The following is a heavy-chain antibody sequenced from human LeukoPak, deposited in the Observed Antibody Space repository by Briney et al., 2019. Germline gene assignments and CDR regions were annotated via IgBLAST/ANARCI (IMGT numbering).Heavy chain of an antibody. D-gene: IGHD1-26*01. CDR1: GFTFSDYY. V-gene: IGHV3-49*03. Sequence: GGSLRLSCAASGFTFSDYYMSWIRQAPGKGLEWVAFIRSKAYGGTTEYAASVKGRFTISRDDSKSIAYLQMNSLKTEDTAVYYCTRAPWDSWGQGNLVSVSS. CDR3: TRAPWDS. J-gene: IGHJ5*02. CDR2: IRSKAYGGTT.